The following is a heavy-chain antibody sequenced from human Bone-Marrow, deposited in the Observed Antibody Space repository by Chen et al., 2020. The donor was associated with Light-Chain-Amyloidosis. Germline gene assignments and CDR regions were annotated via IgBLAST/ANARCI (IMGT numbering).Heavy chain of an antibody. D-gene: IGHD3-3*01. CDR3: ARDFWVAGFTTTNWFDP. J-gene: IGHJ5*02. Sequence: QVQMVQSGAEVRKPGASVQVSCKTSGFTFTNYRIHWVRQAPGQGLEWMGWINLNSGDTKYAEKFQGRVTLTRDTSTTTSYMELSGLRSDDTALYYCARDFWVAGFTTTNWFDPWGQGTLITVSS. V-gene: IGHV1-2*02. CDR1: GFTFTNYR. CDR2: INLNSGDT.